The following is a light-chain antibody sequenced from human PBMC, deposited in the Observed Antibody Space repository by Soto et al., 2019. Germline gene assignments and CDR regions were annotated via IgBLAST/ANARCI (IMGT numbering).Light chain of an antibody. V-gene: IGKV3-11*01. CDR2: DAS. CDR1: QSVSSS. CDR3: QRGDT. Sequence: EIVLTQSPATLSLSPGERATLSCRAGQSVSSSLAWYQQKPGQAPRLLIYDASNRATGIPARFSGSGSGTDFTLTISRLEPEDFAVYYCQRGDTFGQGTRLEIK. J-gene: IGKJ5*01.